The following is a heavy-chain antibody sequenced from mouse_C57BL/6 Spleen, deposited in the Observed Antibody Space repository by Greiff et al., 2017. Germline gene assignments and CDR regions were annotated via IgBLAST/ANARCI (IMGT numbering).Heavy chain of an antibody. Sequence: DVMLVESGGGLVQPGGSMKLSCVASGFTFSNYWMNWVRQSPEKGLEWVAQIRLKSDNYATHYAESVKGRFTISRDDSKSSVYLQMNNLRAEDTGIYYCTRWLLSWFAYWGQGTLVTVSA. J-gene: IGHJ3*01. CDR3: TRWLLSWFAY. D-gene: IGHD2-3*01. CDR1: GFTFSNYW. V-gene: IGHV6-3*01. CDR2: IRLKSDNYAT.